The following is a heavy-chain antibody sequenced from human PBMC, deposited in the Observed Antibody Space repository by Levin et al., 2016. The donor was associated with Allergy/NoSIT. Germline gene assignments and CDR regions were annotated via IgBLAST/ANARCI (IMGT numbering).Heavy chain of an antibody. V-gene: IGHV4-59*01. D-gene: IGHD3-10*01. Sequence: ETLSLTCTVSGGSINSYYWSWIRQPPGKGLEWIGYIYYSGSTNYNPSLKSRVTISVDTSKNQFSLKLSSVTAADTAVYYCARGGSSGTYRPNWFDPWGQGTLVTVSS. J-gene: IGHJ5*02. CDR2: IYYSGST. CDR1: GGSINSYY. CDR3: ARGGSSGTYRPNWFDP.